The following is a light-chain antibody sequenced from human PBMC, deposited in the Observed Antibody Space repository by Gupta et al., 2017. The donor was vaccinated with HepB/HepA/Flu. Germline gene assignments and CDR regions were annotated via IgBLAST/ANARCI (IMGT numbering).Light chain of an antibody. Sequence: QSALTQPATVSGSPGQSITISFPGSSSDVGSYNLVSGYQKYPVQAPKLIIHEVIKRPSGGSDRFSGSKSGDTASLTISGLQAEAEADYYCCSYVGSNSVVFGGGTKVTVL. CDR2: EVI. V-gene: IGLV2-23*02. CDR1: SSDVGSYNL. J-gene: IGLJ2*01. CDR3: CSYVGSNSVV.